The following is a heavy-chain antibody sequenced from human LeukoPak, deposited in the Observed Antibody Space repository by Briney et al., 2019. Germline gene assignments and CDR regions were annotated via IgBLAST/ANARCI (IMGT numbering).Heavy chain of an antibody. J-gene: IGHJ3*02. D-gene: IGHD4-17*01. CDR1: GGSISSYY. CDR2: IYYSGST. Sequence: SETLSLTCTVSGGSISSYYWSWIRQPPGKGLEWIGYIYYSGSTNYNPSLRGRVTISLDTSENQFSLKVSSVTAADTAVYYCARTSDDYGGYVGAFDIWGQGTMVTVSS. V-gene: IGHV4-59*01. CDR3: ARTSDDYGGYVGAFDI.